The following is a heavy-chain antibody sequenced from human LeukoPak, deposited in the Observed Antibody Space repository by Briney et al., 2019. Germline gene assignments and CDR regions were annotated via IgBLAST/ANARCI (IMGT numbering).Heavy chain of an antibody. J-gene: IGHJ4*02. Sequence: PGGSLRLSCAASGFTFSSYAMSWVRQAPGKGLGWVSTISGSGGSTYYADSVKGRFTISRDNSKNTLYLQMNSLRAEDTAVYYCAKDGYSSGWYDYWGQGTLVTVSS. V-gene: IGHV3-23*01. CDR2: ISGSGGST. CDR3: AKDGYSSGWYDY. D-gene: IGHD6-19*01. CDR1: GFTFSSYA.